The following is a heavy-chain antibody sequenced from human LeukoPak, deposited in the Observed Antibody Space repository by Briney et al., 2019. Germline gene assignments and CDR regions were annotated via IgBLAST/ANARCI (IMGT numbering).Heavy chain of an antibody. CDR2: ISAHNGDT. CDR3: ARDRTFVVVPAASFDY. V-gene: IGHV1-18*01. Sequence: GASVTVSFKASVYTFTSYGISWVRQAPGQGLEWMGWISAHNGDTNYAQKFQGRVTMTTDTSTSTAYMELRSLRTDDTAVYYCARDRTFVVVPAASFDYWGQGTLVTVSS. J-gene: IGHJ4*02. D-gene: IGHD2-2*01. CDR1: VYTFTSYG.